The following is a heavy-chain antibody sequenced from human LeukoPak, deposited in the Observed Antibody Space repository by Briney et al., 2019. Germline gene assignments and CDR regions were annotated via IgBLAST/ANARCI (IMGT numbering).Heavy chain of an antibody. V-gene: IGHV4-39*01. D-gene: IGHD3-3*01. CDR1: GGSISSSSHY. Sequence: PSETLSLTCAVSGGSISSSSHYWGWVRQPPGKGLEWIGNIFYNGFTYYNSSLKSRVTISVDTSKNEFSLKVSSVTAADTAVYYCARCDDFWSGYGFLDYWGQGVLVTVSS. J-gene: IGHJ4*02. CDR2: IFYNGFT. CDR3: ARCDDFWSGYGFLDY.